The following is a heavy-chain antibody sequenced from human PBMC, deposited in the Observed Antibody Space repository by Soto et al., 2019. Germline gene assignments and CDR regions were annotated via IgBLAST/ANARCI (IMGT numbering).Heavy chain of an antibody. Sequence: PGGSLRLSCAASGFTFSSYSMNWVRQAPGKGLEWVSSISSSSSYIYYADSVKGRFTISRDNAKNSLYLQMNSLRAEDTAVYYCAREMYYGSGSYYNGEYGMDVWGQGTTVTVSS. D-gene: IGHD3-10*01. V-gene: IGHV3-21*01. CDR3: AREMYYGSGSYYNGEYGMDV. CDR1: GFTFSSYS. J-gene: IGHJ6*02. CDR2: ISSSSSYI.